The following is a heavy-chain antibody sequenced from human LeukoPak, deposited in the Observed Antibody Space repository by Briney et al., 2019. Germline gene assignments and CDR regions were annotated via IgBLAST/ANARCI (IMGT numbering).Heavy chain of an antibody. Sequence: GGSLRLSCAASGFTFSSHGMNWVRQTAGKGLQWVSSISGSGDSTFYADSVKGRFTISRDNSKNTLYLQLDGLRTEDTALYYCAKDRLLNCRGDCYIFDYWGQGTLVTVSS. D-gene: IGHD2-21*02. CDR2: ISGSGDST. CDR3: AKDRLLNCRGDCYIFDY. J-gene: IGHJ4*02. V-gene: IGHV3-23*01. CDR1: GFTFSSHG.